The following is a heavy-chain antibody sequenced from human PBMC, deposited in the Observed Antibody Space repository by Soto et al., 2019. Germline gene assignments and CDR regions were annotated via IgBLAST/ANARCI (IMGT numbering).Heavy chain of an antibody. CDR2: MFYSGST. V-gene: IGHV4-59*01. CDR3: AVTPRYCSGGSCYTDHALDI. D-gene: IGHD2-15*01. Sequence: SETLSLTCTVSGGSTSSYSWSWIRHPPGKGLEWIGYMFYSGSTEYNPSLKSRVTISVDTSKNQFSLNLNSVTAADTAVYYCAVTPRYCSGGSCYTDHALDIWGQGSMVTVSS. CDR1: GGSTSSYS. J-gene: IGHJ3*02.